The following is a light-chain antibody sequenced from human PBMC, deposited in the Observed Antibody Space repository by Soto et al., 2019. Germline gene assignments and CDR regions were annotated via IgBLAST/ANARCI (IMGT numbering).Light chain of an antibody. CDR3: SSYAGSGTFYV. CDR1: SSNIGNNF. CDR2: DNN. V-gene: IGLV1-51*01. J-gene: IGLJ1*01. Sequence: QSVLTQPPSVSAAPGQKVTISCSGSSSNIGNNFVSWYQQVPGTAPKLLIYDNNKRPSGIPDRFSGSKSGTSATLGITGLQTGDEADYYCSSYAGSGTFYVFGTGTKVTVL.